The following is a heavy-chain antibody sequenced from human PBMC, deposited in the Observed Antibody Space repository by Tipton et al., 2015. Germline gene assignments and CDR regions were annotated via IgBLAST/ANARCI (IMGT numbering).Heavy chain of an antibody. Sequence: TLSLTCTVSGGPIRSGSYYWGWIRQPPGKGLEWIGSIYYNGNTSYNPSLKSRVTISIDTSRQQFSLRLTSVTAADTAVYYCARHLYYYYYGMDVWGQGTTVTVSS. J-gene: IGHJ6*02. CDR1: GGPIRSGSYY. CDR2: IYYNGNT. CDR3: ARHLYYYYYGMDV. V-gene: IGHV4-39*01.